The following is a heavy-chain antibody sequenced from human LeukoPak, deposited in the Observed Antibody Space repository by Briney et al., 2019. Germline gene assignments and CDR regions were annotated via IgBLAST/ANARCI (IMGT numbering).Heavy chain of an antibody. J-gene: IGHJ6*02. CDR3: AKDCLFRWPLGHYYGMDV. CDR1: GFTFSRYW. V-gene: IGHV3-7*01. D-gene: IGHD5/OR15-5a*01. CDR2: IKQDGSEK. Sequence: GGSLRLSCAASGFTFSRYWMSWVRQAPGKGLEWVANIKQDGSEKYYVDSVEGRFTISRDNAKNSLFLQMNSLRAEDTAVYYCAKDCLFRWPLGHYYGMDVWGQGTTVTVSS.